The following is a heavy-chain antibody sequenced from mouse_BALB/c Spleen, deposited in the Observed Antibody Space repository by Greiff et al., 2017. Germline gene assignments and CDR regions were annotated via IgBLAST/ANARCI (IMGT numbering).Heavy chain of an antibody. CDR2: IWAGGST. CDR1: GFSLTSYG. V-gene: IGHV2-9*02. D-gene: IGHD1-1*01. J-gene: IGHJ4*01. CDR3: ARGGIYYGSSYDAMDY. Sequence: VKLQESGPGLVAPSQSLSITCTVSGFSLTSYGVHWVRQPPGKGLEWLGVIWAGGSTNYNSALMSRLSISKDNSKSQVFLKMNSLQTDDTAMYYCARGGIYYGSSYDAMDYWGQGTSVTVSS.